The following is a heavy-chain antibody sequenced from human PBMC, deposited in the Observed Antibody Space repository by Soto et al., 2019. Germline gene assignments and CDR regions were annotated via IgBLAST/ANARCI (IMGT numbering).Heavy chain of an antibody. Sequence: QVQLVQSGAEVKKPGSSVKVSCKAFGGTFSSYAITWGRQAPGQGLGWMGGIIPIFGTANYAQKFPGRVTITADESTSTAYMELSSLRSEDTAVYYCARDRGPSSGYYPYWFDPWGQGTLVTVSS. V-gene: IGHV1-69*12. D-gene: IGHD3-22*01. CDR1: GGTFSSYA. CDR3: ARDRGPSSGYYPYWFDP. J-gene: IGHJ5*02. CDR2: IIPIFGTA.